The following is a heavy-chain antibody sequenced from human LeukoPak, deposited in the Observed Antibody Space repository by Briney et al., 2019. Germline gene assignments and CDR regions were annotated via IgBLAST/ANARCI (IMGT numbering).Heavy chain of an antibody. D-gene: IGHD1-7*01. CDR1: GYTFTGYY. CDR3: VRDIRISNWNYGHYGMDV. CDR2: INPNSGGT. J-gene: IGHJ6*02. Sequence: ASVKVSCKASGYTFTGYYMHWVRQAPGQGLEWMGWINPNSGGTNYAQKFQGRVTMTRDTSISTAYMELSRLRSDDTAVYYCVRDIRISNWNYGHYGMDVWGQGTTVTVSS. V-gene: IGHV1-2*02.